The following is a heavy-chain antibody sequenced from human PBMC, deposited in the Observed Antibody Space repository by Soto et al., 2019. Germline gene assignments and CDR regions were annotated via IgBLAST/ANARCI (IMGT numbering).Heavy chain of an antibody. CDR3: ARFPFSTSSWSNPRYFDS. Sequence: SETLSLTCAVYGGSFSGYYWSWIRQPPGKGLEWNGEINHSGSTNYNPSHKSRVTISVDTSKNQFSLKLSSVTAADTAVYYCARFPFSTSSWSNPRYFDSWGQGTLVTVSS. CDR1: GGSFSGYY. D-gene: IGHD6-13*01. V-gene: IGHV4-34*01. J-gene: IGHJ4*02. CDR2: INHSGST.